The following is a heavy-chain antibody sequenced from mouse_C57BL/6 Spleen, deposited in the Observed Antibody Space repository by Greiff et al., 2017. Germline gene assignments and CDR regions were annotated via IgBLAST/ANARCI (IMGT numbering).Heavy chain of an antibody. CDR1: GYTFTSYW. Sequence: QVQLQQPGAELVKPGASVKLSCKASGYTFTSYWMHWVKQRPGQGLEWIGMIHPNSGGTNYNEKFKSKATLTVDKSSSTAYMQLSSLTSEDSAVYYCARWGDYGSSYGYFDVWGTGTTVTVSA. CDR2: IHPNSGGT. J-gene: IGHJ1*03. D-gene: IGHD1-1*01. V-gene: IGHV1-64*01. CDR3: ARWGDYGSSYGYFDV.